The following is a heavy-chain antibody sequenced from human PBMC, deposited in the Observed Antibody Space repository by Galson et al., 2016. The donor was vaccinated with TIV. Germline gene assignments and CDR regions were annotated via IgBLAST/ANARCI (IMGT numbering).Heavy chain of an antibody. CDR1: GFTFSNYW. D-gene: IGHD3-22*01. J-gene: IGHJ3*02. CDR2: IKGDGSQV. V-gene: IGHV3-7*01. Sequence: SLRLSCAASGFTFSNYWMTWVRQAPGKGLEWVANIKGDGSQVHYMDSVKGRFTISRDNAKNSLDLQMNSLRAEATAVYYCARDGNYRDSSAIFYDAFDIWCQGTTVTFSS. CDR3: ARDGNYRDSSAIFYDAFDI.